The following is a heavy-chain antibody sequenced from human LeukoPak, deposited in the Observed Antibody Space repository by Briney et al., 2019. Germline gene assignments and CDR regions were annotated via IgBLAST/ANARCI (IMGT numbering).Heavy chain of an antibody. CDR2: IRYDGSNK. CDR3: ANLPKSGSYGGRQAADAFDI. V-gene: IGHV3-30*02. CDR1: GFTFSSYG. Sequence: GGSLRLSCAASGFTFSSYGMHWVRQAPGKGLEWVVFIRYDGSNKYYADSVKGRFTISRDNSKNTLYLQMNSLRAEDTAVYYCANLPKSGSYGGRQAADAFDIWGQGAMVTVSS. D-gene: IGHD1-26*01. J-gene: IGHJ3*02.